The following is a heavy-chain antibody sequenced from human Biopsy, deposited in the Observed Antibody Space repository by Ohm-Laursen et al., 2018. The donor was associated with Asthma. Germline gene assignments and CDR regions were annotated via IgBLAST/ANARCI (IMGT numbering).Heavy chain of an antibody. V-gene: IGHV3-11*01. CDR2: ISSSGSTI. Sequence: GSLRLSCTATGSTFSDYYMSWIRQAPGKGLEWVSYISSSGSTIYYADSVKGRFTISRDNAKNSLYLQMNSLRAEDTAVYYCAREGVNYYDSSGYLEYWGQGTLVTVSS. CDR1: GSTFSDYY. J-gene: IGHJ4*02. D-gene: IGHD3-22*01. CDR3: AREGVNYYDSSGYLEY.